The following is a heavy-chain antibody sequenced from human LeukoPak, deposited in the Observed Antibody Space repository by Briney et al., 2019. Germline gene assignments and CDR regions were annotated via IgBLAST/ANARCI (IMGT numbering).Heavy chain of an antibody. Sequence: GGSLRLSYAASGFTFSSHAMSWVRQAPGKGLEWVSAISGSGVSTYYADSVKGRFTISRDNSKNTLYLHVNSLRAEDTAVYYCAREWTGTKGSVFDIWGQGTMVTVS. J-gene: IGHJ3*02. V-gene: IGHV3-23*01. D-gene: IGHD1-7*01. CDR1: GFTFSSHA. CDR3: AREWTGTKGSVFDI. CDR2: ISGSGVST.